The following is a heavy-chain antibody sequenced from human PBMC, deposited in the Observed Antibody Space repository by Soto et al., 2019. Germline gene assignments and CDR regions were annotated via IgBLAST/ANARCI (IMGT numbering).Heavy chain of an antibody. J-gene: IGHJ6*02. V-gene: IGHV1-69*13. CDR1: GGTFSSYA. D-gene: IGHD2-15*01. Sequence: SVKVSCKASGGTFSSYAISWVRQAPGQGLEWMGGIIPIFGTANYAQKFQGRVTITADESTSTAYIELSSLRSEDTAVYYCGRDPDYCSGGSCYSEAGYYGMDVWGQGTTVTVSS. CDR3: GRDPDYCSGGSCYSEAGYYGMDV. CDR2: IIPIFGTA.